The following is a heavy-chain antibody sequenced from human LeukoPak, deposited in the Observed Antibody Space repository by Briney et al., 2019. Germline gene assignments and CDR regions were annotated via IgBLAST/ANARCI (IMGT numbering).Heavy chain of an antibody. CDR2: IYYSGST. V-gene: IGHV4-59*01. CDR1: GGSISSYY. CDR3: ASSKYSSSSAVGSSGQRYYYYYMDV. J-gene: IGHJ6*03. Sequence: SETLSLTCTVSGGSISSYYWSWIRQPPGKGLEWIGYIYYSGSTNYNPSLKSRVTISVDTSKNQFSLKLSSVTAADTAVYYCASSKYSSSSAVGSSGQRYYYYYMDVWGKGTTVTVSS. D-gene: IGHD6-6*01.